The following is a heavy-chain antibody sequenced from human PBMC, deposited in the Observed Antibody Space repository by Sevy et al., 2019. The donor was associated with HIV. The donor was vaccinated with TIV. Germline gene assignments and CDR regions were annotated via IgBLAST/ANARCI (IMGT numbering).Heavy chain of an antibody. D-gene: IGHD6-6*01. V-gene: IGHV3-53*01. CDR1: GFTFSSYA. J-gene: IGHJ6*02. CDR2: IYSGGST. Sequence: GESLKISCAASGFTFSSYAMTWVRQAPGKGLEWVSVIYSGGSTYYADSVKGRFTISRDNSKNTLYLQMNSLRAEDTAVYYCASSAPLAARDGMDVWGQGTTVTVSS. CDR3: ASSAPLAARDGMDV.